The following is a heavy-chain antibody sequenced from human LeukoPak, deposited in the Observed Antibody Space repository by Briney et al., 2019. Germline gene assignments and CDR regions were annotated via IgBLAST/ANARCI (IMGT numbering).Heavy chain of an antibody. CDR3: ARDGSWSGYYVHNAFDI. V-gene: IGHV4-59*12. D-gene: IGHD3-3*01. CDR2: IYYSGST. Sequence: PSETLSLTCTVSGGSISSYYWSWIRQPPGKGLEWIGYIYYSGSTNYNPSLKSRVTISVDTSKNQFSLKLSSVTAADTAVYYCARDGSWSGYYVHNAFDIWGQGTMVTVSS. J-gene: IGHJ3*02. CDR1: GGSISSYY.